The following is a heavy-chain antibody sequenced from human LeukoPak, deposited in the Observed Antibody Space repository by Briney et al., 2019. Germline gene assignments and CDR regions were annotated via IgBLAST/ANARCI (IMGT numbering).Heavy chain of an antibody. J-gene: IGHJ4*02. CDR1: GYTFTGYY. CDR2: INPNSGGT. D-gene: IGHD4-17*01. V-gene: IGHV1-2*02. Sequence: GASVKVSCKASGYTFTGYYMHWVRQAPGQGLEWMGWINPNSGGTNYAQKFQGRVTMTRDTSISTAYMELSRLRSEDTAVYYCARNPVTTKYFDYWGQGTLVTVSS. CDR3: ARNPVTTKYFDY.